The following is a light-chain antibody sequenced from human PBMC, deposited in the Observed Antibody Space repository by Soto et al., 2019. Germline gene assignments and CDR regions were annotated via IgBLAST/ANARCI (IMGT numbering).Light chain of an antibody. CDR3: CSYTSYSPYV. J-gene: IGLJ1*01. CDR2: AVS. V-gene: IGLV2-14*01. Sequence: LTQPASVSGSPGQSITISCTGTSSDFGGYNFVSWYQHRPGKAPKLMIYAVSNRPSGVSNRFSGSKSGNTASLTISGLQAEDEADYYCCSYTSYSPYVFGTGTKVTVL. CDR1: SSDFGGYNF.